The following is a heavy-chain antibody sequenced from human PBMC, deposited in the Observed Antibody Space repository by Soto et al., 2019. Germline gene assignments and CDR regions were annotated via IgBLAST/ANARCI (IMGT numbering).Heavy chain of an antibody. V-gene: IGHV3-48*02. J-gene: IGHJ5*02. CDR2: ISSSSSPI. CDR3: ARDYRETHDYRIITLNWFDP. D-gene: IGHD4-4*01. CDR1: GFTFSSYS. Sequence: EVQLVESGGGLVQPGGSLRLSCAAAGFTFSSYSMNCVRQAPGKGLEWVSYISSSSSPIYDADSVKGRFTISRDNAKNSIYLQMNRLRDEDTAVYYCARDYRETHDYRIITLNWFDPWGQGTLVT.